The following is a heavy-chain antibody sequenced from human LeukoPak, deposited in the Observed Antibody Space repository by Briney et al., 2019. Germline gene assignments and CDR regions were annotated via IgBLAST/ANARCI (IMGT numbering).Heavy chain of an antibody. CDR3: AKVTYYYDSSGYYYFDY. V-gene: IGHV3-23*01. D-gene: IGHD3-22*01. Sequence: GGSLRLSCAASGFTFSSYAMSWVRQAPGKGLEWVSAISGSGGSTYYADSVKGRFTISRDNSKNTLYLQLNSLRAEDTAVYYCAKVTYYYDSSGYYYFDYWGQGTLVTVSS. CDR2: ISGSGGST. CDR1: GFTFSSYA. J-gene: IGHJ4*02.